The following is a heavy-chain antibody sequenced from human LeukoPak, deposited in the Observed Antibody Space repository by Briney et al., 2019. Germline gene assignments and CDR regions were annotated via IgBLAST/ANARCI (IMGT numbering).Heavy chain of an antibody. J-gene: IGHJ3*02. Sequence: GESLKISCKGSGYSFSNYWIGWVRQMPGKGLEWMGIIYPGDSDTRYSPSFQGQVTISADKSISTAYLQWSTLNDSDSGIYYCARRDPHYYDTSPRGAYDIWGPGTMVTVSS. CDR1: GYSFSNYW. CDR3: ARRDPHYYDTSPRGAYDI. D-gene: IGHD3-22*01. V-gene: IGHV5-51*01. CDR2: IYPGDSDT.